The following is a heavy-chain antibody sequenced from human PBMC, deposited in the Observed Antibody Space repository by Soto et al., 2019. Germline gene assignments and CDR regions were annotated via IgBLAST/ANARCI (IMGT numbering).Heavy chain of an antibody. CDR1: GGSFSGYY. D-gene: IGHD3-10*01. CDR3: ATGRGVRGVIITTYYYYGLDV. Sequence: ASETLSLTCAVYGGSFSGYYWSWIRQPPGKGLEWIGEINHSGSTNYNPSLKSRVTISVDTSKNQFSLKLSSASAADTAVYYCATGRGVRGVIITTYYYYGLDVWGQGTTVTVSS. CDR2: INHSGST. V-gene: IGHV4-34*01. J-gene: IGHJ6*02.